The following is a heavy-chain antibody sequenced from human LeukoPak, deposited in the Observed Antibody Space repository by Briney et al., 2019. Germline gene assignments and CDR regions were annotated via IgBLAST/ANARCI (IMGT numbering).Heavy chain of an antibody. V-gene: IGHV4-31*03. D-gene: IGHD5-12*01. Sequence: SETLSLTCTVSGGSISSGGYYWSWIRQHPGKGLEWIGYIYYSGSTYYNPSLKSRVTISVDTSKNQFPLKLSSVTAADTAVYYCARNRHLIGYPDYWGQGALVTVSS. CDR1: GGSISSGGYY. CDR2: IYYSGST. J-gene: IGHJ4*02. CDR3: ARNRHLIGYPDY.